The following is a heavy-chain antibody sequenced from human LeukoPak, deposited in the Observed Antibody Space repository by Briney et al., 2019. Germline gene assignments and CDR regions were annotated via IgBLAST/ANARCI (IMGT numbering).Heavy chain of an antibody. CDR1: GFTLSSYG. CDR2: ISYDGTYK. V-gene: IGHV3-30*18. D-gene: IGHD6-13*01. J-gene: IGHJ3*02. Sequence: SGGSLRLSCAASGFTLSSYGLHWVRQAPGKGLEWVAVISYDGTYKYYEDSVKGRFIISRDNSKSTLYLQMNSLRPEDTAVYYCAKTKGAGGQGSLDIWGQGTMVTVSS. CDR3: AKTKGAGGQGSLDI.